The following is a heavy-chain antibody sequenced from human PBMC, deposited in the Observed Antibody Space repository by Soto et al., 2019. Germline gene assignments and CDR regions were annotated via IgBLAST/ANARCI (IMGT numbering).Heavy chain of an antibody. D-gene: IGHD4-17*01. Sequence: SEPLCPTCPVSVGSVSSVSYYWSWIRQPPGKGLEGIGYIYYSGSTNYNPSLKSRVTISVDTSNNQSSLTLSSVTAADTAVYYCARGAPTGVPYFYXWGQGTLVTVSX. CDR1: VGSVSSVSYY. J-gene: IGHJ4*02. CDR3: ARGAPTGVPYFYX. CDR2: IYYSGST. V-gene: IGHV4-61*01.